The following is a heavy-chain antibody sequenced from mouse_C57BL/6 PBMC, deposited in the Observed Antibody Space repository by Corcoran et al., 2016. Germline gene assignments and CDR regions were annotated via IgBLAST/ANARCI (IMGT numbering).Heavy chain of an antibody. J-gene: IGHJ4*01. CDR3: AINYYGSSYLDY. V-gene: IGHV1-76*01. CDR1: DYTFTDYY. Sequence: QVQLKQSGAELVRPGASVKLSCKASDYTFTDYYINWVKQRPGQGLEWIARIYPGSGNTYYNEKFKGKATLTAEKSSSTAYMQLSSLTSEDSAVYFWAINYYGSSYLDYWGQGTSGTVSS. CDR2: IYPGSGNT. D-gene: IGHD1-1*01.